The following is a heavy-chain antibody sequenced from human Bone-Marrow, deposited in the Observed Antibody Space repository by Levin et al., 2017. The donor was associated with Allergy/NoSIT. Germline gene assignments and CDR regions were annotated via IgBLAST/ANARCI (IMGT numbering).Heavy chain of an antibody. CDR1: GFTFSSYW. J-gene: IGHJ4*02. CDR3: ASQGLEEYCSTTSCSN. V-gene: IGHV3-74*01. D-gene: IGHD2-2*01. Sequence: GGSLRLSCAASGFTFSSYWMHWVRQAPGKGLVWVSRINSDGSSTNYADSVKGRFTISRDNAKNTLYLQMNGLRAEDTALYYCASQGLEEYCSTTSCSNWGQGTLVTVSS. CDR2: INSDGSST.